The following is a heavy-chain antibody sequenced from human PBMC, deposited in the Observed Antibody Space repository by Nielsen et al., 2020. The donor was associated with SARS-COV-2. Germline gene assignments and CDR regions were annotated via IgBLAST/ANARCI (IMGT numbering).Heavy chain of an antibody. Sequence: SETLSLTCTVSGGSISSGGYYWSWIRQHPGKGLEWIGYIYYSGSTYYNPSLKSRVTISVDTSKNQFSLKLSSVTAADTAVYYCARVSHYDSSGYYRDYWGQGTLVTVSS. V-gene: IGHV4-31*03. CDR3: ARVSHYDSSGYYRDY. D-gene: IGHD3-22*01. J-gene: IGHJ4*02. CDR2: IYYSGST. CDR1: GGSISSGGYY.